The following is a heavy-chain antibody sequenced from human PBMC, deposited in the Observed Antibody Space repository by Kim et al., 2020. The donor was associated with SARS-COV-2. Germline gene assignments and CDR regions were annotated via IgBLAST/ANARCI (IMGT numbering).Heavy chain of an antibody. CDR2: INHSGST. Sequence: SETLSLTCAVYGGSFSGYYWSWIRQPPGKGLEWIGEINHSGSTNYNPTLKSRVTIPVDTSKNQFSLKLSSVTAADTAVYYCARGLTKDLAAAGTRRWFDPWCQGSLVTVS. J-gene: IGHJ5*02. D-gene: IGHD6-13*01. CDR3: ARGLTKDLAAAGTRRWFDP. CDR1: GGSFSGYY. V-gene: IGHV4-34*01.